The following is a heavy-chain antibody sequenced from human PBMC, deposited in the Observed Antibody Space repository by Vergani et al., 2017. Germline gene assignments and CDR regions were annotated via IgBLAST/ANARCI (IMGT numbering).Heavy chain of an antibody. CDR2: IYYSGST. J-gene: IGHJ5*02. V-gene: IGHV4-31*03. Sequence: QVQLQESGPGLVKPSQTLSLTCTVSGGYISSGGYYWSWIRQHPGKGLEWIGYIYYSGSTYYNPSLKSRVAISIETSKNQFSLRLSSVTAADTAVYYCTRDDDSSSLYTWFDPWGQGTLVTVSS. D-gene: IGHD3-22*01. CDR3: TRDDDSSSLYTWFDP. CDR1: GGYISSGGYY.